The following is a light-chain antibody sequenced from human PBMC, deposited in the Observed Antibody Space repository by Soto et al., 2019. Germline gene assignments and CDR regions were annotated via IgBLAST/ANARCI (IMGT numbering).Light chain of an antibody. CDR3: QQYNNWPPT. V-gene: IGKV3-15*01. Sequence: EIALTQSPGTLSLSPGEGATLSCRASQSLYNNYLAWHQQKPGQAPRLLIYGTSTRATGVPARFSGSGSGTEFTLTISSLQSEDFAVYYCQQYNNWPPTFGQGTRLEI. CDR1: QSLYNN. J-gene: IGKJ5*01. CDR2: GTS.